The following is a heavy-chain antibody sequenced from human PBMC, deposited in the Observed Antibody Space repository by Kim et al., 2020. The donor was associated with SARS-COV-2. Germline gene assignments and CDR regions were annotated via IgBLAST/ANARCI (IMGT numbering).Heavy chain of an antibody. Sequence: SETLSLTCTVSGGSISSYYWSWIRQPPGKGLEWIGYIYYSGSTNYNPSLKSRVTISVDTSKNQFSLKLSSVTAADTAVYYCARDHYDFWSGPRDWYFDLWGRGTLVTVSS. CDR1: GGSISSYY. V-gene: IGHV4-59*01. D-gene: IGHD3-3*01. CDR3: ARDHYDFWSGPRDWYFDL. CDR2: IYYSGST. J-gene: IGHJ2*01.